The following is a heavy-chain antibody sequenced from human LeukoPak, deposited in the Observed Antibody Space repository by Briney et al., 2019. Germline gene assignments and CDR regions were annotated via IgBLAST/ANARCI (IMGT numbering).Heavy chain of an antibody. D-gene: IGHD5-18*01. V-gene: IGHV3-53*01. CDR3: ARQRNSIQLWYVDY. Sequence: QPGGSLRLSCAASGFTVSSNYMSWVRQAPGKGLEWVSVIYSGGSTYYADSVKGRFTISRDNSKNTLYLQMNSLRAEDTAVYYCARQRNSIQLWYVDYWGQGTLVTVSS. CDR1: GFTVSSNY. CDR2: IYSGGST. J-gene: IGHJ4*02.